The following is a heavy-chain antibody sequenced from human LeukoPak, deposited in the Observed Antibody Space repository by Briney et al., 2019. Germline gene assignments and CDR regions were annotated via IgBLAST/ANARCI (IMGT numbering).Heavy chain of an antibody. Sequence: PGGSLRLSCAASGFTFSNAWMSWVRQAPGKGLEWVGRIKSKTDGGTTDYAAPVKGRFTISRDDSKNTLYLQMNSPKTEDTAVYYCTTAISRPYTIFGVVIDSIDYWGQGTLVTVSS. J-gene: IGHJ4*02. V-gene: IGHV3-15*01. CDR2: IKSKTDGGTT. CDR3: TTAISRPYTIFGVVIDSIDY. CDR1: GFTFSNAW. D-gene: IGHD3-3*01.